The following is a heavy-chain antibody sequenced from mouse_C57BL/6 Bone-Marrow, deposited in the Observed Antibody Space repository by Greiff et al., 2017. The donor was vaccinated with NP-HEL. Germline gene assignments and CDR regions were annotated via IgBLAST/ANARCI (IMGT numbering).Heavy chain of an antibody. D-gene: IGHD1-1*01. CDR3: ARSYYGSEFDY. J-gene: IGHJ2*01. CDR1: GYTFTSYW. Sequence: VQLQQPGAELVMPGASVKLSCKASGYTFTSYWMHWVKQRPGQGLEWIGEIDPSDSYTNYNQKFKGKSTLTVDKSSSTAYMQLSSLTSEDSAVYYCARSYYGSEFDYWGQGTTLTVSS. CDR2: IDPSDSYT. V-gene: IGHV1-69*01.